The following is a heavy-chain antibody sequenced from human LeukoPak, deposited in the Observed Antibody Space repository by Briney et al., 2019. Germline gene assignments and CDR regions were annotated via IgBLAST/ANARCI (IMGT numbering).Heavy chain of an antibody. CDR3: ARVDYGDYGFDY. Sequence: PGGSLRLSCAVSGFTFSNYAMSWVRQAPGKGLEWVSVIYSGGSTYYADSVKGRFTISRDNSKNTLYLQMNSLRAEDTAVYYCARVDYGDYGFDYWGQGTLVTVSS. V-gene: IGHV3-66*01. CDR1: GFTFSNYA. D-gene: IGHD4-17*01. J-gene: IGHJ4*02. CDR2: IYSGGST.